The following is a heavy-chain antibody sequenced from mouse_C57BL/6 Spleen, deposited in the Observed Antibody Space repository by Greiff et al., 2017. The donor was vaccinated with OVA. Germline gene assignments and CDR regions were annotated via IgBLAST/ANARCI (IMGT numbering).Heavy chain of an antibody. V-gene: IGHV1-52*01. D-gene: IGHD1-1*01. CDR3: ARDFYYGSSHWYCDV. Sequence: QVQLQQPGAELVRPGSSVKLSCKASGYTFTSYWMHWVKQRPIQGLEWIGNIDPSDSETHYNQKFKDKATLTVDKSSSTAYMQLSSLTSEDSAVYYCARDFYYGSSHWYCDVWGTGTTVTVSS. CDR1: GYTFTSYW. CDR2: IDPSDSET. J-gene: IGHJ1*03.